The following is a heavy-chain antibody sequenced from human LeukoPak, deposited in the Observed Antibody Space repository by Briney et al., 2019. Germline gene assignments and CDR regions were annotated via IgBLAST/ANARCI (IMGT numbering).Heavy chain of an antibody. J-gene: IGHJ4*02. Sequence: GGSLRLSCAASGFTFSSYAMSWVRQAPGKGLEWVSAISGSGGSTYYADSVKGRFTISRDNSKNTLYLQMNSLGAEDTAVYFCAKESYDSGSFDYWGQGTLVSVSS. CDR1: GFTFSSYA. V-gene: IGHV3-23*01. CDR3: AKESYDSGSFDY. CDR2: ISGSGGST. D-gene: IGHD3-10*01.